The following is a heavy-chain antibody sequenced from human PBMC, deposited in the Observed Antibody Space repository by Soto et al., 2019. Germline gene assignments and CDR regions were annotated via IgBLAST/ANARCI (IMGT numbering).Heavy chain of an antibody. CDR3: ARGSYDFWSGYYNMNWFDP. D-gene: IGHD3-3*01. J-gene: IGHJ5*02. Sequence: QLQLQESGSGLVKPSQTLSLTCAVSGGSISSGGYSWSWIRQPPGKGLEWIGYIYHSGSTYYNPSLKSRVPISVDRSKNQFSLKLSSVTAADTAVYYCARGSYDFWSGYYNMNWFDPWGQGTLVTVSS. CDR2: IYHSGST. V-gene: IGHV4-30-2*01. CDR1: GGSISSGGYS.